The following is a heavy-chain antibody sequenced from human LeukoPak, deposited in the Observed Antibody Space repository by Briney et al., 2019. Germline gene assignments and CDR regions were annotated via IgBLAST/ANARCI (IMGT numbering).Heavy chain of an antibody. CDR1: GYTFTSYG. CDR2: ISAYNGNT. CDR3: ARFFTIGCSGGSCYAPGADY. D-gene: IGHD2-15*01. Sequence: ASVKVSCKASGYTFTSYGISWVRQAPGQGLEWMGWISAYNGNTNYAQKLQGRVTMTTDTSTSTAYMELRSLRSDDTAVYYCARFFTIGCSGGSCYAPGADYWGQGTLVTVSS. J-gene: IGHJ4*02. V-gene: IGHV1-18*01.